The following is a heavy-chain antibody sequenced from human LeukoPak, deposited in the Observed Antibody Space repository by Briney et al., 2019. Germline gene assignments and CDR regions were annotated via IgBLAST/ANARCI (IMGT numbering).Heavy chain of an antibody. J-gene: IGHJ6*02. V-gene: IGHV1-3*01. D-gene: IGHD3-22*01. CDR3: ARVDSSGYYYGYYGMDV. CDR2: INAGNGNT. CDR1: GYTFISYA. Sequence: ASVKVSCKASGYTFISYAMHWVRQAPGQRLEWMGWINAGNGNTKYSQKFQGRVTITRDTSASTAYMELSSLRSEDTAVYYCARVDSSGYYYGYYGMDVWGQGTTVTVSS.